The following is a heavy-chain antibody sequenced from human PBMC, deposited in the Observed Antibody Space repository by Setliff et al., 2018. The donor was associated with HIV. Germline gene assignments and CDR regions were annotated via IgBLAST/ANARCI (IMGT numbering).Heavy chain of an antibody. CDR3: VAVTSLGGFKVLGS. CDR2: ISESG. D-gene: IGHD3-16*01. Sequence: PGGSLRLSCAASGFAFSSQAMSWVRQTPGKGLDWVSVISESGYSADSVKGRFTISRDDSKSTPYLKMNSLKTGDTAVYYCVAVTSLGGFKVLGSWGQGSLVTVSS. CDR1: GFAFSSQA. J-gene: IGHJ4*02. V-gene: IGHV3-23*01.